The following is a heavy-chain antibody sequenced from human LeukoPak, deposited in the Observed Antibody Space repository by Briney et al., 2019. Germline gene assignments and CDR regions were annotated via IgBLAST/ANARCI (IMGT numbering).Heavy chain of an antibody. CDR1: GFTFSSYG. Sequence: PGGSLRLSCAASGFTFSSYGMHWVRQAPGKGLEWVAILSYDGSNKYYADSVKGRFTISRDNSKNTLYLQMNSLRAEDTAVYYCARAPPTDWYFDLWGRGTLVTVSS. CDR3: ARAPPTDWYFDL. J-gene: IGHJ2*01. D-gene: IGHD4-17*01. CDR2: LSYDGSNK. V-gene: IGHV3-30*03.